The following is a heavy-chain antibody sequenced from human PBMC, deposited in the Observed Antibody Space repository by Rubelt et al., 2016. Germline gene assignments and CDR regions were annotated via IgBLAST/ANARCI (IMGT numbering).Heavy chain of an antibody. CDR1: GGTFSSYT. CDR2: IIPILGIA. Sequence: QVQLVQSGAEVKKPGSSVKVSCKASGGTFSSYTISWVRQAPGQGLEWMGRIIPILGIANSARKFQGRVPITADKSTGTAYMELSSLRSEDTAVYYCARVVVVGGADAFDIWGQGTMVTVSS. CDR3: ARVVVVGGADAFDI. D-gene: IGHD3-16*01. V-gene: IGHV1-69*04. J-gene: IGHJ3*02.